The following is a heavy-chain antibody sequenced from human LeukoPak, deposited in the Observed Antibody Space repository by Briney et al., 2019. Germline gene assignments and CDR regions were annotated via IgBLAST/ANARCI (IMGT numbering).Heavy chain of an antibody. CDR1: GFTVSSSY. CDR3: ARDWGSIKVIADY. Sequence: GGSLRLSCAASGFTVSSSYMSWVRQAPGKGLEWVSIISSAGTTYYADSVKGRFTISRDNSKNTVYLQVNSLRDEDTAVYYCARDWGSIKVIADYWGQGTLVTVSS. V-gene: IGHV3-66*01. CDR2: ISSAGTT. D-gene: IGHD3-16*01. J-gene: IGHJ4*02.